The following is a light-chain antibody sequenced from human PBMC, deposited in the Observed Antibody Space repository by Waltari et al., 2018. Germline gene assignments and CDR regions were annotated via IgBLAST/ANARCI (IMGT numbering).Light chain of an antibody. V-gene: IGKV3-11*01. J-gene: IGKJ2*03. Sequence: EIVLTQSPATLSLPPGERATLSCTASQTVGTYLAWYQQKPGQAPRLLIYDASNRATGIPARFSGSGSGTDFTLTISSLEPADSAVYYCQQRSDRPPVSFGQGTKLEIK. CDR2: DAS. CDR1: QTVGTY. CDR3: QQRSDRPPVS.